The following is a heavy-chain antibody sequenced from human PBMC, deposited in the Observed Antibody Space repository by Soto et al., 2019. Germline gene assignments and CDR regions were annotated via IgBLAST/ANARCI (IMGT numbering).Heavy chain of an antibody. V-gene: IGHV1-8*01. CDR2: LNPNRGHT. Sequence: QVQLVQSGAEVKKPGASVKVSCKASGYTFTTYDINWVRQATGQGLEWMGWLNPNRGHTGYAQKFQGRVNMTRNTSKSTDDMELSSLRSEATAVYYCARMYYYDSSGYQNWCDPWGEGTLDAVSS. D-gene: IGHD3-22*01. J-gene: IGHJ5*02. CDR3: ARMYYYDSSGYQNWCDP. CDR1: GYTFTTYD.